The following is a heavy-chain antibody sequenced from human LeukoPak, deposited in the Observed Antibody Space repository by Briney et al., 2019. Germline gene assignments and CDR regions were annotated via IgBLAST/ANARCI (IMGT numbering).Heavy chain of an antibody. D-gene: IGHD1-20*01. CDR2: ISHDGYHE. CDR1: GFAFSQFT. Sequence: GRSLRLSCAASGFAFSQFTVHWVRQAPGKGLEWVAVISHDGYHEYYADSVKGRFTISRDNSRNTLFLQMNSLRADDTAVYYCARVGYNYDLGNAFDIWGQGTVVTDSS. J-gene: IGHJ3*02. V-gene: IGHV3-30-3*01. CDR3: ARVGYNYDLGNAFDI.